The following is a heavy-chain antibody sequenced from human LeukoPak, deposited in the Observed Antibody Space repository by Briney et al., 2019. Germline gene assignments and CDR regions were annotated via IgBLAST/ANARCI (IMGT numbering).Heavy chain of an antibody. J-gene: IGHJ3*02. D-gene: IGHD1-26*01. Sequence: SETLSLTCTVSGGSISSGDYYWSWIRQPPGKGLERIGYIYYSGSTYYNPSLKSRVTISVDTSKNQFSLKLSSVTAADTAVYYCARDSGSYDAFDIWGQGTMVTVSS. CDR2: IYYSGST. CDR3: ARDSGSYDAFDI. CDR1: GGSISSGDYY. V-gene: IGHV4-30-4*08.